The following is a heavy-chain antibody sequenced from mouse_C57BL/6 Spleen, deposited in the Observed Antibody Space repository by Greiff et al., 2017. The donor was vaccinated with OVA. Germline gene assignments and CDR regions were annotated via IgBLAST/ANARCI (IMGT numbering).Heavy chain of an antibody. CDR1: GYTFTSYG. V-gene: IGHV1-81*01. D-gene: IGHD2-3*01. Sequence: QVQLQQSGAELARPGASVKLSCKASGYTFTSYGISWVKQRTGQGLEWIGEIYPRSGNTYYNEKFKGKATLTADKSSSTASMELRRLTSEDSAVYVCARWGGGYYGCYAMDYWGQGTSVTVSS. CDR3: ARWGGGYYGCYAMDY. CDR2: IYPRSGNT. J-gene: IGHJ4*01.